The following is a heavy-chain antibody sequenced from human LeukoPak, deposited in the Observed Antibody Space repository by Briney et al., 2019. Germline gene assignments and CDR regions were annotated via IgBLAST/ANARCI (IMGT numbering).Heavy chain of an antibody. CDR2: IYPGDSDT. CDR3: ASAYSYGNDAFDI. D-gene: IGHD5-18*01. V-gene: IGHV5-51*01. CDR1: GYSFTSYW. Sequence: GESLKIFCKGSGYSFTSYWVGWVRQMPGKGLECMGIIYPGDSDTRYSPSFQGQVTISADKSISTAYLQWSSLKASDTAMYYCASAYSYGNDAFDIWGQGTMVTVSS. J-gene: IGHJ3*02.